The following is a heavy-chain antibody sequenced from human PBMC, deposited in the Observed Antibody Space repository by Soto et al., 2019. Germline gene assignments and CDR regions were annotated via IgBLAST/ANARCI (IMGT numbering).Heavy chain of an antibody. J-gene: IGHJ5*02. V-gene: IGHV1-69*13. CDR2: IIPIFGTA. D-gene: IGHD6-13*01. Sequence: SVKVSCKASGGTFSSYAISWVRQAPGQGLEWMGGIIPIFGTANYAQKFQGRVTITADESTSTAYMELSSLRSEDTAVYYCAREYSSPNWFDPWGQGTLVTVSS. CDR3: AREYSSPNWFDP. CDR1: GGTFSSYA.